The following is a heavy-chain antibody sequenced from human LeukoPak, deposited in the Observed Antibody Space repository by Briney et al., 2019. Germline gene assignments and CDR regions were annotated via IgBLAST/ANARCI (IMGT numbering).Heavy chain of an antibody. CDR3: AKRDYYDSSGYSPLLDY. CDR1: GFTFSSYA. V-gene: IGHV3-23*01. D-gene: IGHD3-22*01. CDR2: ISGSGGTT. Sequence: GGSLRLSCAASGFTFSSYAMTWVRQAPGKGLECVSGISGSGGTTYYADSVKGRFTISRDNSKNTLYLQMNSLRAEDTAVYYCAKRDYYDSSGYSPLLDYWGQGTLVTVSS. J-gene: IGHJ4*02.